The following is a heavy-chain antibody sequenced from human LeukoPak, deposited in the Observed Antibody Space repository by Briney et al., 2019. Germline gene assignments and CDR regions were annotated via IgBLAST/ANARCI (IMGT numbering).Heavy chain of an antibody. CDR3: AREDLTAYYYGSGSPFDI. Sequence: GASVKVSCKASGYTFTSYGISWVRQAPGQGLEWMGWISAYNGNTNYAQTLQGRVTMTTDTSTSTAYMELRTLRSDDTVVYYCAREDLTAYYYGSGSPFDIWGQGTMVTVSS. V-gene: IGHV1-18*01. D-gene: IGHD3-10*01. CDR1: GYTFTSYG. CDR2: ISAYNGNT. J-gene: IGHJ3*02.